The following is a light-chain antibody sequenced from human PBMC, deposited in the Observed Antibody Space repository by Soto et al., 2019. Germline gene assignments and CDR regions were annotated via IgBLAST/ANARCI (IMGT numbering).Light chain of an antibody. J-gene: IGKJ5*01. CDR1: QSLSSNY. Sequence: EIVLTQSPGTLSLSPGERATLSCRASQSLSSNYLAWYQQKPGQAPRLLIYGASSRATGIPDRFSGSGSGTDFTLTISRLEPEDFAVYYCQQYGSSRITFGQGTRLEIK. CDR2: GAS. CDR3: QQYGSSRIT. V-gene: IGKV3-20*01.